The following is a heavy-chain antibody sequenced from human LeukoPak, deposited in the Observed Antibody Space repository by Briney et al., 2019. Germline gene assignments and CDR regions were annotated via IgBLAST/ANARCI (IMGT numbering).Heavy chain of an antibody. J-gene: IGHJ3*02. CDR3: ARDVGWGYGSGSYASDAFGI. D-gene: IGHD3-10*01. CDR2: MNPNSGNT. Sequence: ASVKVSCKASGYTFTSYDINWVRQATGQGLEWMGWMNPNSGNTGYAQKFQGRVTMTRNTSISTAYMELSSLRSEDTAVYYCARDVGWGYGSGSYASDAFGIWGQGTMVTVSS. V-gene: IGHV1-8*01. CDR1: GYTFTSYD.